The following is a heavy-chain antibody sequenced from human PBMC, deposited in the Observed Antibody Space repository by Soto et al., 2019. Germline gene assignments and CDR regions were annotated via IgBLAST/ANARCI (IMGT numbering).Heavy chain of an antibody. V-gene: IGHV3-9*01. D-gene: IGHD3-3*01. CDR3: AKSPRPTLLRLLDYGMVV. Sequence: GGSLRLSCAVSGFTFDDYGMHWVRLAPGKGLEWVTAISWKSDSIGYADSVKGRFTVSRDNAKNSLYLEMTSLRAEDTALYYCAKSPRPTLLRLLDYGMVVCGPGTTLTVFS. CDR2: ISWKSDSI. CDR1: GFTFDDYG. J-gene: IGHJ6*02.